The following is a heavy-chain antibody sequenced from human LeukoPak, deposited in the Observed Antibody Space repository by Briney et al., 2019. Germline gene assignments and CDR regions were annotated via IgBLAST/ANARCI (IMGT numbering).Heavy chain of an antibody. D-gene: IGHD5-12*01. CDR1: GYTFTSYY. V-gene: IGHV1-46*01. CDR3: ARDGRFSGYARYYFDY. CDR2: INPSDGST. J-gene: IGHJ4*02. Sequence: ASVKVSCTASGYTFTSYYIHWVRQAPGQGLEWMGIINPSDGSTRYAQKFQGRVTVTRDTSTSTVCMELSSLRFEDTAVYYCARDGRFSGYARYYFDYWGQGTLVTVSS.